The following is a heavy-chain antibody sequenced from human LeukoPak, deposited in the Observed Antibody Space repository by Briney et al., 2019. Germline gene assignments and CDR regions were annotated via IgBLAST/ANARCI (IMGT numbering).Heavy chain of an antibody. V-gene: IGHV3-64*01. CDR3: ARGVTTIY. Sequence: PGGSLRLSCAASGFTFSSYWMSWVRQAPGKGLECVSVISSSGGNTYYANSVKGRFTVSRDNSKNTLYLQMGSLRTEDMAVYYCARGVTTIYWGQGTLVTVSS. CDR2: ISSSGGNT. D-gene: IGHD4-17*01. J-gene: IGHJ4*02. CDR1: GFTFSSYW.